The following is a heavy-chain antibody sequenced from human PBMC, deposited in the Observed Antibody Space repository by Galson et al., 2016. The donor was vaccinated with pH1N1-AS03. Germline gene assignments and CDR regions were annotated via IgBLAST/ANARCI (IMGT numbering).Heavy chain of an antibody. CDR1: GLPFSDSW. CDR2: IKEDGTEQ. V-gene: IGHV3-7*01. Sequence: SLRLSCAASGLPFSDSWMTWVRQAPGKGLEWVANIKEDGTEQYYVDSVKGRFTISRDNAKNSLYLQMNSLRAEDTAVYYCTRDRPYCQFDYWGQGTLVTVS. J-gene: IGHJ4*02. CDR3: TRDRPYCQFDY. D-gene: IGHD2-21*01.